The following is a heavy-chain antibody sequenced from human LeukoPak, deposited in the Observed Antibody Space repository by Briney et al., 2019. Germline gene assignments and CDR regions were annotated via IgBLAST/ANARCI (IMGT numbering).Heavy chain of an antibody. J-gene: IGHJ4*02. CDR3: ASGHGSGSYYGSIDY. D-gene: IGHD3-10*01. CDR2: IYYSGST. V-gene: IGHV4-39*07. Sequence: SETLSLTCTVSGGSISSSSYYWGWIRQPPGKGLEWIGSIYYSGSTYYNPSLKSRVTISVDTSKNQFSLKLSSVTAADTAVYYCASGHGSGSYYGSIDYWGQGTLVTVSS. CDR1: GGSISSSSYY.